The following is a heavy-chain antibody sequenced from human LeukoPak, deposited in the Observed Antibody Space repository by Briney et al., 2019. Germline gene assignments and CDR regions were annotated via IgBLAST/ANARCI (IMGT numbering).Heavy chain of an antibody. D-gene: IGHD4-23*01. Sequence: GESLKISCKGSGYGFTSYWIGWVRQMPGKGLEWMGIIYPGDSDTRYSPSFQGQVTISADKSISTAYLQWSSLKASDTAMYYCARRATVVTRPDAFDIWGQGTMVTVSS. CDR2: IYPGDSDT. CDR3: ARRATVVTRPDAFDI. J-gene: IGHJ3*02. V-gene: IGHV5-51*01. CDR1: GYGFTSYW.